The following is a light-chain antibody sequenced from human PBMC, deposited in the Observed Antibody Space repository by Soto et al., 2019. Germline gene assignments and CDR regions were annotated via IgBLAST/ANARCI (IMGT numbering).Light chain of an antibody. CDR3: QQYYSTPQT. Sequence: MTQSPDSLAVSLGERTTINCKSSQSVLYSSNNKNYLAWYQQKPGQPPKLLIYWASTRESGVPDRFSGSGSGTDFTLTISSLQAEDVAVYYCQQYYSTPQTFGQGTKVEIK. V-gene: IGKV4-1*01. J-gene: IGKJ1*01. CDR1: QSVLYSSNNKNY. CDR2: WAS.